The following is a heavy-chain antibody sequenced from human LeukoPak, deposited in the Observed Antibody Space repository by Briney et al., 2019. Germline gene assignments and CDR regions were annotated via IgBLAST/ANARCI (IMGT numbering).Heavy chain of an antibody. CDR3: ARTPPPGATAFGVVDY. CDR1: GGSVSDYY. V-gene: IGHV4-34*01. D-gene: IGHD3-3*01. CDR2: INHSGTT. Sequence: LETLSLTCAVYGGSVSDYYWNWIRQPPGKGLEWIGEINHSGTTNYNPSLKSRVRISVDTSKNQFSLKLNSVTAADTAVYFCARTPPPGATAFGVVDYWSRGTLVTVSS. J-gene: IGHJ4*02.